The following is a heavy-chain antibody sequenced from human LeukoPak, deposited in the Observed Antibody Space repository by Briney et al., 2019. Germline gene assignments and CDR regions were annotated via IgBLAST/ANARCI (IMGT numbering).Heavy chain of an antibody. CDR2: IYYSGST. CDR1: GGSISSYY. CDR3: ARLSKTEYSYYDILTGSFHFDY. D-gene: IGHD3-9*01. Sequence: KSSETLSLTCTVSGGSISSYYWSWIRQPPGKGLEWIGYIYYSGSTNYNPSLKSRVTISVDTSKNQFSLKLSSVTAADTAVYYCARLSKTEYSYYDILTGSFHFDYWGQGTLVTVSS. J-gene: IGHJ4*02. V-gene: IGHV4-59*01.